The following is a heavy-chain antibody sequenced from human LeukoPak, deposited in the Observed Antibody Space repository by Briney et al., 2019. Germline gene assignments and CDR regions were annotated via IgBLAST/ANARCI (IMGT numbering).Heavy chain of an antibody. D-gene: IGHD2-15*01. CDR3: ARPWCGQGYCSGGSWANGPFDI. V-gene: IGHV1-69*10. J-gene: IGHJ3*02. CDR2: IIPIFGIA. CDR1: GGTFISYA. Sequence: ASVKVSCKASGGTFISYAISWVRQAPGQGLEWMGGIIPIFGIANYAQKFQGRVTITADKSTSTAYMELSSLRSEDTAVYYCARPWCGQGYCSGGSWANGPFDIWGQGTMVTVSS.